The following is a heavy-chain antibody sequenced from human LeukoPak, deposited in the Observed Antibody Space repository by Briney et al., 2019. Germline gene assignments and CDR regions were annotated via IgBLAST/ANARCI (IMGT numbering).Heavy chain of an antibody. Sequence: SETLSLTCTVSGGSISSHYWSWIRQPPGKGLEWIGYIYYSGSTNYNPSLKSRVTISVDTSKNQFSLKLSSVTAADTAVYYCARTNYYDSSGYRYYYYYYMDVWGKGTTVTVSS. V-gene: IGHV4-59*11. CDR1: GGSISSHY. CDR2: IYYSGST. J-gene: IGHJ6*03. CDR3: ARTNYYDSSGYRYYYYYYMDV. D-gene: IGHD3-22*01.